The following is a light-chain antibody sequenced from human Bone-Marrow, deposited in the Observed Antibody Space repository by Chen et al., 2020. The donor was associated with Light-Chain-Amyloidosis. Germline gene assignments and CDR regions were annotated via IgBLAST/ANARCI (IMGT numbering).Light chain of an antibody. J-gene: IGKJ2*01. V-gene: IGKV1-12*01. CDR3: QQANSLPYT. Sequence: DIQMTQSPSSVSASVGDRVTILCRASQTVSIWVTWYQQKPGQAPKVLNHGASKLQTGVPPRFSGSGSGTEFTLTISRLQPEDFATYYCQQANSLPYTFGQGTRLEV. CDR1: QTVSIW. CDR2: GAS.